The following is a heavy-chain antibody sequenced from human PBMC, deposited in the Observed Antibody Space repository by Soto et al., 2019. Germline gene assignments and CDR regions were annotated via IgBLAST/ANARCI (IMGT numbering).Heavy chain of an antibody. CDR2: ISCYNGKT. D-gene: IGHD3-3*01. V-gene: IGHV1-18*01. J-gene: IGHJ6*02. Sequence: ASVKVSCKTSGYSFTAYGISWVRQAPGQGLEWMGWISCYNGKTKYAQKVQGRVTMTTDTSTSTAYMEVRSLRSDDTAIYYCARDAPPPELRFLEWHNYDYNGMDVWGQGTTVTLSS. CDR1: GYSFTAYG. CDR3: ARDAPPPELRFLEWHNYDYNGMDV.